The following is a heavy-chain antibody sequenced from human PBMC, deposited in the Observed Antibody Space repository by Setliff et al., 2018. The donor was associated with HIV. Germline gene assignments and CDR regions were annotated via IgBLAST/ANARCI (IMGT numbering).Heavy chain of an antibody. CDR2: THYSGSS. V-gene: IGHV4-59*11. Sequence: PSETLSLTCTISGGFISNHYWNWIRQPPGKGLEWIGSTHYSGSSYYSPSPKSRVTISLDTSKNQFSLKLSSMTAADTAVYYCARDVGLCGVDCWPYFYFDLWGRGNLVTVSS. CDR3: ARDVGLCGVDCWPYFYFDL. D-gene: IGHD2-21*02. CDR1: GGFISNHY. J-gene: IGHJ2*01.